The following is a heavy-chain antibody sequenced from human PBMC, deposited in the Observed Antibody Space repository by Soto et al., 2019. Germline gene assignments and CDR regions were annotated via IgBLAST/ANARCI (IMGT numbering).Heavy chain of an antibody. CDR3: ARGPNTYYDFWSGYSHYYYGMDV. D-gene: IGHD3-3*01. CDR1: GFTFSSYS. Sequence: GGSLRLTCAASGFTFSSYSMNWVRQATGKGLEWVSSISSSSSYIYYANSVKGRFTISRDNAKNSLYLQMNSLRADDTAVYYCARGPNTYYDFWSGYSHYYYGMDVWGQGTTVTVSS. J-gene: IGHJ6*02. CDR2: ISSSSSYI. V-gene: IGHV3-21*04.